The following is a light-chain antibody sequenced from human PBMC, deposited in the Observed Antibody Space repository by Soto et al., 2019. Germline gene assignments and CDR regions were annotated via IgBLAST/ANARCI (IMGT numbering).Light chain of an antibody. CDR1: QSVSEN. Sequence: EILLTQSPSTLAVSPGERVTLSCRASQSVSENLAWYQQKPGQAPRLLIYGASIRATDIPARFSGSGSGTEFSLTISSLQSEDFEVYYCQQYNDWPLTFGGGTKVDIK. CDR2: GAS. V-gene: IGKV3D-15*01. J-gene: IGKJ4*01. CDR3: QQYNDWPLT.